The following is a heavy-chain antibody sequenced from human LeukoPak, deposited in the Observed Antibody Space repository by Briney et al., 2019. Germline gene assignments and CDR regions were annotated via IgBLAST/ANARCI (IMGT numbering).Heavy chain of an antibody. D-gene: IGHD2-2*01. CDR1: GGSISIGGYS. CDR3: ARGGSGRGSSLYYYYGMDV. Sequence: SETLSLTCAVSGGSISIGGYSWSWIRQPPGKGLEWIGYIYHSGSTYYNPSPKSRVTISVDRSKNQYSLKLSSVTAADTAVYYCARGGSGRGSSLYYYYGMDVWGQGTTVTVSS. CDR2: IYHSGST. V-gene: IGHV4-30-2*01. J-gene: IGHJ6*02.